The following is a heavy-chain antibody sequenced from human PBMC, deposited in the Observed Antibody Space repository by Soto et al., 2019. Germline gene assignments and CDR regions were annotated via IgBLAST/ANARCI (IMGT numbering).Heavy chain of an antibody. CDR2: ISDDGSNK. J-gene: IGHJ3*02. CDR1: VFTFKTYG. Sequence: PGGSLRLSCASSVFTFKTYGMHWVRQAPGKGLEWVAVISDDGSNKYNIASVEGRFTISRDNSKNTLSLQMNSLRDEDTAVYYCARGGGYSYGTNDAFDIWGQGTMVTVSS. V-gene: IGHV3-30*03. D-gene: IGHD5-18*01. CDR3: ARGGGYSYGTNDAFDI.